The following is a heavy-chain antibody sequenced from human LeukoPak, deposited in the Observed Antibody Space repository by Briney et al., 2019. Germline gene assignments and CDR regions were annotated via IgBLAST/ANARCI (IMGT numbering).Heavy chain of an antibody. Sequence: EASVKVSCKASGYTFTSYDINWVRQATGQGLEWMGWMSPNNSNTGYAQKFQGRVTMTRNTSISTAYMELSILRSEDTAVYYCARMGIAVADDAFDIWGQGTMVTVSS. J-gene: IGHJ3*02. CDR3: ARMGIAVADDAFDI. D-gene: IGHD6-19*01. V-gene: IGHV1-8*01. CDR2: MSPNNSNT. CDR1: GYTFTSYD.